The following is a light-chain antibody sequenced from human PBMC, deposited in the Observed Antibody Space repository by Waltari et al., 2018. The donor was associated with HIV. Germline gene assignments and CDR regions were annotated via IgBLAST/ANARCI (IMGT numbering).Light chain of an antibody. V-gene: IGKV4-1*01. CDR1: QSILYSSNNKNF. Sequence: DIVMTQSPDSLAVSLDERATINCKSSQSILYSSNNKNFLAWYQQKPGQPPKRLIYWASTRESGVPDRFSGSGSETDFTLTISSLQAEDVAVYYCQQYYTTPLTFGQGTKLEIK. CDR2: WAS. J-gene: IGKJ2*01. CDR3: QQYYTTPLT.